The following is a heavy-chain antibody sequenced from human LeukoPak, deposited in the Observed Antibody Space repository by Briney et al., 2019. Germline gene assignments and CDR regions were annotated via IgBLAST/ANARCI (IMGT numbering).Heavy chain of an antibody. CDR1: GYTFTGYY. Sequence: ASVKVSCKASGYTFTGYYMHWVRQAPGQGLEWMGWINPNTGGTYYAEKFQGRVTMTRDTSISTAYMELSRLRSDDTAVYYCARVRHYYGSGSYYGYWGQGTLVTVSS. CDR3: ARVRHYYGSGSYYGY. D-gene: IGHD3-10*01. V-gene: IGHV1-2*02. J-gene: IGHJ4*02. CDR2: INPNTGGT.